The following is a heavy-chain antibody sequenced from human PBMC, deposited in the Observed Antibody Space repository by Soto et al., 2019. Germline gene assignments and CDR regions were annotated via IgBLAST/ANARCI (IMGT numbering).Heavy chain of an antibody. CDR3: ARAWWSSSRCFDP. D-gene: IGHD6-6*01. V-gene: IGHV3-53*02. CDR1: GFTVSSNY. J-gene: IGHJ5*02. Sequence: EVQLVETGGGLIQPGGSLRLSCEVTGFTVSSNYMSWVRQAPGKGLEWVSVIYSGGTTYSADSVKGRFTISRDDSKTTLYLQLNSLRAEDTAVYYCARAWWSSSRCFDPWGQGTLVTVSS. CDR2: IYSGGTT.